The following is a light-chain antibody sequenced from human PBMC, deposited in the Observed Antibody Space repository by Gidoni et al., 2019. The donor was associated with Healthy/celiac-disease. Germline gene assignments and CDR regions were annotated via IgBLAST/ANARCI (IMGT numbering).Light chain of an antibody. CDR2: GAS. V-gene: IGKV3-20*01. J-gene: IGKJ2*01. Sequence: DIVLTQSLGTLPLSPGERATLPCRASQSVSSSYLAWYQQKPGQAPRLLIYGASSRATGIPDRFSGSGSGTDFTLTISRLEAEDFAVYYCQQYGSSPYTFGQXTKLEIK. CDR3: QQYGSSPYT. CDR1: QSVSSSY.